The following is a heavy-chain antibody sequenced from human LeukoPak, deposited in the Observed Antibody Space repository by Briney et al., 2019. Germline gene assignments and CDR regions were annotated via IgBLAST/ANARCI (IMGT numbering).Heavy chain of an antibody. J-gene: IGHJ4*02. CDR1: GYTFTSYD. V-gene: IGHV1-8*01. Sequence: ASVKVSCKASGYTFTSYDINWVRQAIGQGLEWMGWMNPNSGNTGYAQKFQGRVTMTRNTSISTAYMELRNLRSDDTAIYYCARHMTTVVTSLDSWGQGTLVTVSS. CDR3: ARHMTTVVTSLDS. D-gene: IGHD4-23*01. CDR2: MNPNSGNT.